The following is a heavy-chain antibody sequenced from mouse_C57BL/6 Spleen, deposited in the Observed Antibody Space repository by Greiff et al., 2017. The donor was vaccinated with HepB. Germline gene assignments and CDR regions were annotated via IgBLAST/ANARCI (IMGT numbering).Heavy chain of an antibody. V-gene: IGHV1-72*01. D-gene: IGHD3-2*02. J-gene: IGHJ4*01. Sequence: QQSCKASGYTFTRYWMHWVKQRPGRGLEWIGRIDPNSGGTKYNEKFKSKATLTVDKPSSTAYMQLSSLTSEDSAVYYCARSGTAQATGYYAMDYWGQGTSVTVSS. CDR3: ARSGTAQATGYYAMDY. CDR2: IDPNSGGT. CDR1: GYTFTRYW.